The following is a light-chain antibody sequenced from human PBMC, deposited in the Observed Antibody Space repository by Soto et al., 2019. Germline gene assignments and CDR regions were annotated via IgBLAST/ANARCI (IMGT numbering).Light chain of an antibody. Sequence: QSVLTQPASVAGSPGQSITVSCTGTSDDVGGYNYVSWYQQHPGKGPKILIYDVSYRPSGVSSRFSGSKSGSTASLTISGLQAEDEADYFCSSYTSSTTVVFGGGTKLTVL. V-gene: IGLV2-14*03. J-gene: IGLJ2*01. CDR3: SSYTSSTTVV. CDR2: DVS. CDR1: SDDVGGYNY.